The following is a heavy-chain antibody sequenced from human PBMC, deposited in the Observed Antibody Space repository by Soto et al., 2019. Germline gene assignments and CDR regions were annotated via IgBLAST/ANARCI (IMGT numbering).Heavy chain of an antibody. D-gene: IGHD1-26*01. CDR3: ARQRPTDGRWEFANYYGMDV. V-gene: IGHV4-34*12. Sequence: SETLSLTWAVYGGSFSAYYWSWVRQPPGKGLEWIGEIIHSESTKYNPPLKSRVTISVDTSKNQFSLKLSSVSAADTAVYYCARQRPTDGRWEFANYYGMDVWGQGTPVTVSS. J-gene: IGHJ6*02. CDR1: GGSFSAYY. CDR2: IIHSEST.